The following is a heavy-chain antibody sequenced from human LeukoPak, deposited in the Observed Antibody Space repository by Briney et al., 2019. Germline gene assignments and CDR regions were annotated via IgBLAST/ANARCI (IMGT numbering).Heavy chain of an antibody. CDR2: ISGSGGSK. D-gene: IGHD3-10*01. CDR1: GFTFSSYA. CDR3: AKDRGVWAFDI. V-gene: IGHV3-23*01. J-gene: IGHJ3*02. Sequence: GGSLRLSCAASGFTFSSYAMSWVRQAPEKGLEWVSSISGSGGSKWFADSVKGRFTISRDNSKNTLDLQMNSLRAEDTAVYYCAKDRGVWAFDIWGQGTMVTVSS.